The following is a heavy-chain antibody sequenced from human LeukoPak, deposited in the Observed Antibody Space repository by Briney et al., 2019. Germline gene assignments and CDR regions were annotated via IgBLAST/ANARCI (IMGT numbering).Heavy chain of an antibody. Sequence: ASVKVSCKASGYTFTGYYMHWVRQAPGQGLEWMGWINPNSGGTNYAQKFQGWVTMTRDTSISTAYMELSRLRSDDTAVYYCARNHYYYDSSGYYGYWGQEPWSPSPQ. CDR3: ARNHYYYDSSGYYGY. J-gene: IGHJ4*01. CDR2: INPNSGGT. V-gene: IGHV1-2*04. CDR1: GYTFTGYY. D-gene: IGHD3-22*01.